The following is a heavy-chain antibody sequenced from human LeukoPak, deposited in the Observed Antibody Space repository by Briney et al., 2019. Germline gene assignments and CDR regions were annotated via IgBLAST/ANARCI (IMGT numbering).Heavy chain of an antibody. CDR1: GFTFNSYA. Sequence: GGSLRLSCAASGFTFNSYALTWVRQAPGKGLEWVSSISGSGGSTYYADSVKGRFTISRDNAKNSLYLQMNSLRAEDTAVYYCARSSRGSYMDWGQGTLVTVSS. CDR3: ARSSRGSYMD. D-gene: IGHD1-26*01. J-gene: IGHJ4*02. CDR2: ISGSGGST. V-gene: IGHV3-23*01.